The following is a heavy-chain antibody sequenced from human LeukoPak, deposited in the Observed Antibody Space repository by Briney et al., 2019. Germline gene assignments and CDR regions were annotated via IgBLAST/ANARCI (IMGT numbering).Heavy chain of an antibody. D-gene: IGHD3-3*01. CDR3: ARAHETYYDFWSGWNMDV. Sequence: GGSLRLSCAASGFTFSSYWMHWVRQAPGKGLVWVSRIDSGGSSTSYADSVKGRFTISRDNAKNTLYLQMNSLRAEDTAVYYCARAHETYYDFWSGWNMDVWGKGTTVTVSS. V-gene: IGHV3-74*01. CDR1: GFTFSSYW. CDR2: IDSGGSST. J-gene: IGHJ6*04.